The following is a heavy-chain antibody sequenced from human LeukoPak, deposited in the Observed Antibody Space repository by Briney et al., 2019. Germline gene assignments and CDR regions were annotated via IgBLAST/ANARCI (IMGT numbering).Heavy chain of an antibody. V-gene: IGHV1-46*01. CDR2: INPSGGST. CDR1: GYTFTSYY. CDR3: ARSENPDRIAAALE. J-gene: IGHJ4*02. D-gene: IGHD6-13*01. Sequence: ATVKVSCKASGYTFTSYYMHWVREAPGQGLEWMGIINPSGGSTSYAQKFQGRVTMSRDTPTSTVYMELSSLRYEDTGVYYCARSENPDRIAAALEWGQGTLATVSP.